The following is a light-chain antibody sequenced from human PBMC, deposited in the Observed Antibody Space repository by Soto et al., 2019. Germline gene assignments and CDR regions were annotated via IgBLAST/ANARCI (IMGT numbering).Light chain of an antibody. J-gene: IGKJ4*01. CDR1: QTVRNNY. Sequence: ELVLTQSPGTLALSPGDGSTLXCRTSQTVRNNYLAWYQQKSGQAPRLLIYDASSRATGIPDRFSGGGSGTDFTLTISRLEPEDFAVYYCQQFSSYPLTFGGGTKVDIK. CDR3: QQFSSYPLT. V-gene: IGKV3-20*01. CDR2: DAS.